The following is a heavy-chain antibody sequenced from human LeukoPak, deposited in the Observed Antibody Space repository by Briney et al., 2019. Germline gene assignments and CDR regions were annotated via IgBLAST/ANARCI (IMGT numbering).Heavy chain of an antibody. CDR2: INHSGST. CDR1: GGSFSGYY. D-gene: IGHD6-13*01. Sequence: SETLSLTCAVYGGSFSGYYWSWICLRPAKGLGLIGEINHSGSTNYNPSLKSRVTISVDTSKNQFSLKLSSVTAADTAVYYGARLWYSSSWYRDYYYYMDVWGKGTTVTVSS. V-gene: IGHV4-34*01. CDR3: ARLWYSSSWYRDYYYYMDV. J-gene: IGHJ6*03.